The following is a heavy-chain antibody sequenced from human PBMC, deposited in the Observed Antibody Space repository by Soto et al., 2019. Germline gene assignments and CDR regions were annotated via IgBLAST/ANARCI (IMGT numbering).Heavy chain of an antibody. V-gene: IGHV3-30-3*01. D-gene: IGHD4-4*01. CDR3: ARGANYLYYYYLDA. J-gene: IGHJ6*03. CDR2: ISYDVSNK. CDR1: GFTFSSYA. Sequence: GGSLSLSCAASGFTFSSYAMHWVRQAPGKGLEWVAVISYDVSNKYYADSVKGRFTISRDNSKNTLYLQMNSLRAEDTAVYYWARGANYLYYYYLDAWGKGNTVTFSS.